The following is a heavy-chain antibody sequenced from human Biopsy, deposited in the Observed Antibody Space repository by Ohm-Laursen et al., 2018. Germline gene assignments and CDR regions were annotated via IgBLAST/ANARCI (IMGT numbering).Heavy chain of an antibody. J-gene: IGHJ4*02. CDR2: IYPNSGDT. V-gene: IGHV1-2*02. CDR1: GYTFTSYG. Sequence: SVKVSCKASGYTFTSYGISWVRQAPGQGLEWMGSIYPNSGDTDFAQKFQGRVSMTRDTSVSTAYLELSSLRSDDTAIYYCARDLLEWSLPSWGQGTLVTVSS. D-gene: IGHD3-3*01. CDR3: ARDLLEWSLPS.